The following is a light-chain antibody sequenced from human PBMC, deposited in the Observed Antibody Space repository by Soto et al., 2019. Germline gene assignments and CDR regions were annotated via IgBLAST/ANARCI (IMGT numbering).Light chain of an antibody. CDR2: QVN. CDR3: SSYTGGTTPLV. J-gene: IGLJ1*01. CDR1: SSDVGGYIY. V-gene: IGLV2-14*01. Sequence: QSVLTQPASVSGAPGQSITISCTGTSSDVGGYIYVSWYQQHPGKAPKLMIYQVNNRPSGVSNRFSGSKSGNTASLTISALQAEDEADYYCSSYTGGTTPLVFGTGTKLTVL.